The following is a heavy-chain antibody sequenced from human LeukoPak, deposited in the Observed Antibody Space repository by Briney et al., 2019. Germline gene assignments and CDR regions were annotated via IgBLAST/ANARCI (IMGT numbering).Heavy chain of an antibody. J-gene: IGHJ3*02. V-gene: IGHV1-2*02. CDR1: GYSFTAYF. D-gene: IGHD2-8*01. Sequence: ASVKVSCKASGYSFTAYFMHWVRQAPGQGLEWMGEINTINGDTKFAQKFQGRVTMTRDTSISTAYMELSSLRSDDTAVYYCARDPANGNPDAFDIWGQGTMVTVSS. CDR3: ARDPANGNPDAFDI. CDR2: INTINGDT.